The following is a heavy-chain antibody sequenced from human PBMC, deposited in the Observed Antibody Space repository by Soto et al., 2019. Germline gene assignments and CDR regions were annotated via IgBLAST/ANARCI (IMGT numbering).Heavy chain of an antibody. CDR1: GESFSGYY. D-gene: IGHD3-10*01. Sequence: QVQLQQWGAGLLKPSETLSLTCAVYGESFSGYYWSWIRQPPGKGLEWIGEITHSGSTNYNPSVKSRVTISVDTAKTQFSLKLSSVTAADTAVYYCATTGLGELFHWGPGTLVTVSA. J-gene: IGHJ4*02. V-gene: IGHV4-34*01. CDR2: ITHSGST. CDR3: ATTGLGELFH.